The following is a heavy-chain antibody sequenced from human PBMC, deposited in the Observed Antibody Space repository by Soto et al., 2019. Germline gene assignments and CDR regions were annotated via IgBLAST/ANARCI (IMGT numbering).Heavy chain of an antibody. V-gene: IGHV3-15*07. CDR3: TTGSVECI. CDR2: IKTSAGGGAT. D-gene: IGHD2-15*01. Sequence: PGGSLRLSCVASGFSFNEAWMNWVRQAPGEGLEWVGRIKTSAGGGATDYAAPVQGRFTISRDDSKNALYLHMNSLRTEDTAIYYCTTGSVECIWGQGTTVTVSS. CDR1: GFSFNEAW. J-gene: IGHJ6*02.